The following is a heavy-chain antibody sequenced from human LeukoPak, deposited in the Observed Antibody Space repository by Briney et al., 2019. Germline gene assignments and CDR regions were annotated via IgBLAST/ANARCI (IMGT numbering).Heavy chain of an antibody. J-gene: IGHJ3*02. CDR2: IYTSGST. CDR1: GGSISSYY. CDR3: ARHVAAAGPYPYAFEI. D-gene: IGHD6-13*01. Sequence: PSETLSLTCTVSGGSISSYYWSWIRQPAGKGLEWIGRIYTSGSTNYNPSLKSRVTMSVDTSKNQFSLRLRSVTAADTAVYYCARHVAAAGPYPYAFEIWGQGTVVTVSS. V-gene: IGHV4-4*07.